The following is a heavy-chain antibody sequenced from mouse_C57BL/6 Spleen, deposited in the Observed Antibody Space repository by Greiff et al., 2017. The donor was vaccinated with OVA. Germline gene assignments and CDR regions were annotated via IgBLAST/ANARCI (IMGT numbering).Heavy chain of an antibody. D-gene: IGHD2-1*01. Sequence: VQLQQSGAELVKPGASVKMSCKASGYTFTSYWITWVKQRPGQGLEWIGDIYPGSGSTNYNEKFKSKATLTVDTSSSTAYMQLSSLTSEDSAVYYCARGGYGNYATWFAYWGQGTLVTVSA. CDR1: GYTFTSYW. J-gene: IGHJ3*01. CDR3: ARGGYGNYATWFAY. V-gene: IGHV1-55*01. CDR2: IYPGSGST.